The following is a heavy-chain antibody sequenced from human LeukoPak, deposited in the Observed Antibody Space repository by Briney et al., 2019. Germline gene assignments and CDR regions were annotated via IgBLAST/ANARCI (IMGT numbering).Heavy chain of an antibody. J-gene: IGHJ4*02. CDR3: AREARGVYSSSWYNDY. V-gene: IGHV4-61*02. D-gene: IGHD6-13*01. CDR2: IYTSGST. Sequence: PSETLSLTCTVSGGSISSSTYYWSWIRQPAGKGLEWIGRIYTSGSTNYNPSLKSRVTMSVDTSKNQFSLKLSSVTAADTAVYYCAREARGVYSSSWYNDYWGQGTLVTVSS. CDR1: GGSISSSTYY.